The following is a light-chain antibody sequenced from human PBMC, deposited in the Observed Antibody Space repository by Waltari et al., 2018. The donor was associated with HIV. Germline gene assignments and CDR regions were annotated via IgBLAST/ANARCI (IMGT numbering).Light chain of an antibody. CDR3: QSSDISGNYWV. CDR2: KGS. Sequence: SYGLTQPPSVSVSPGQTATITCSGDALPKQYAYWYQQKPGQAPVMVIYKGSERPSGIPERFSGSRPATTVTLTISGVQAADDAVYYCQSSDISGNYWVFGGGTKLTVL. J-gene: IGLJ3*02. V-gene: IGLV3-25*03. CDR1: ALPKQY.